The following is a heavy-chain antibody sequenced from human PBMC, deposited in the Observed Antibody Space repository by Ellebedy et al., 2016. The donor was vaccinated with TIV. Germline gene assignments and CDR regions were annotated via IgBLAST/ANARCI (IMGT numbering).Heavy chain of an antibody. Sequence: GESLKISCAASGFTFDDYGMHWVRQAPGKGLEWVSGISWNSGKIGYADSVKGRFTISRDNAKNSLYLQMNSLRAEDTAVYYCARAARVFGVVITPLFDYWGQGTLVTVSS. CDR1: GFTFDDYG. V-gene: IGHV3-9*01. CDR2: ISWNSGKI. CDR3: ARAARVFGVVITPLFDY. D-gene: IGHD3-3*01. J-gene: IGHJ4*02.